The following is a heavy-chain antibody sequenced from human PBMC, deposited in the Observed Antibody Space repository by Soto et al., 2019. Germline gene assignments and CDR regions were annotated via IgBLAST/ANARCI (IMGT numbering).Heavy chain of an antibody. V-gene: IGHV4-30-2*01. J-gene: IGHJ4*02. CDR1: GGSISSGGYS. D-gene: IGHD3-10*01. CDR2: IDHSGST. Sequence: PSETLSLTCAVSGGSISSGGYSWSWIRQPPGKGLEWIGYIDHSGSTYYNPSLKSRVTISVDTSKNQLSLKLSSVTAADTAVYYCARDPSGSGPNFDYWGQGALVTVS. CDR3: ARDPSGSGPNFDY.